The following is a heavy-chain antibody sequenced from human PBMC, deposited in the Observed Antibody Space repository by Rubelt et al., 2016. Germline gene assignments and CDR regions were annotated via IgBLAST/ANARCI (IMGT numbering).Heavy chain of an antibody. CDR1: GDSVSSNSAA. CDR2: TYYRSKWYN. D-gene: IGHD3-22*01. Sequence: PSQTLSLTCAISGDSVSSNSAAWNWIRQSPSRGLEWLGRTYYRSKWYNDYAVSVKGRITINPDTSKNQFSLQLNSVTPEDTAVYYCTRVGDDHYDRSGLYAYFQHWGQGTLVTVAS. CDR3: TRVGDDHYDRSGLYAYFQH. J-gene: IGHJ1*01. V-gene: IGHV6-1*01.